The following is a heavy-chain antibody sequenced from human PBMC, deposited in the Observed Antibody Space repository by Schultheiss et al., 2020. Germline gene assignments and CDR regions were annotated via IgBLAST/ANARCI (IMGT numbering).Heavy chain of an antibody. V-gene: IGHV3-21*01. Sequence: CGALRLSCAASGFTFSSYAMSWVRQAPGKGLEWVSSISSSSSYIYYADSVKGRFTISRDNSKNTLYLQMNSLRAEDTAVYYCARARPRYLSGMDVWGQGTTVTVSS. CDR1: GFTFSSYA. J-gene: IGHJ6*02. CDR3: ARARPRYLSGMDV. D-gene: IGHD3-16*02. CDR2: ISSSSSYI.